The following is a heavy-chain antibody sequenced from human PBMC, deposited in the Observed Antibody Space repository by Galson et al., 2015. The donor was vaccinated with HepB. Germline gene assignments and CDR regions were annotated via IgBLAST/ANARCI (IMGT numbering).Heavy chain of an antibody. D-gene: IGHD5-24*01. J-gene: IGHJ4*02. CDR2: IIPFFGTT. CDR1: VGTFSSSA. V-gene: IGHV1-69*06. CDR3: ARDPRDGNNYHFDS. Sequence: SCKASVGTFSSSALSWVRQAPGQGLEWMGGIIPFFGTTNYPQQFQGRLTITADKSTATVYMVLSSLRSEDTAVYYCARDPRDGNNYHFDSWGQGTLITVSS.